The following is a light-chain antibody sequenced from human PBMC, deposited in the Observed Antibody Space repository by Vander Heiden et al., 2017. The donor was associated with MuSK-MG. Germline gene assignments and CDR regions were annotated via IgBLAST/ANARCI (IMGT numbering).Light chain of an antibody. Sequence: QSVLTQPPSVSGAPGQRVTIPRTGSSSNIGAGYDVHWYQQLPGTAPKLLIDGNSNRPSGVPDRFSGSKSGTSASLAITGLQAEDEAEYYGQSYDSSLSGSYVFGTGTKVTVL. CDR2: GNS. CDR1: SSNIGAGYD. V-gene: IGLV1-40*01. CDR3: QSYDSSLSGSYV. J-gene: IGLJ1*01.